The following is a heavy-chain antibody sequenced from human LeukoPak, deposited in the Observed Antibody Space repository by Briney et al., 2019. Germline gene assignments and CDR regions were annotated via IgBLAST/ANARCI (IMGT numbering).Heavy chain of an antibody. V-gene: IGHV1-58*01. CDR1: GFTFTSSA. D-gene: IGHD4-23*01. J-gene: IGHJ4*02. Sequence: ASVKVSCKASGFTFTSSAVQWVRQARGQRLEWIGWIVVGSGNTNYAQKLQERVTITRDMSTSTAYMELSSLRSEDTAVYYCAARSTYGGPEDEAYFDYWGQGTLVTVSS. CDR2: IVVGSGNT. CDR3: AARSTYGGPEDEAYFDY.